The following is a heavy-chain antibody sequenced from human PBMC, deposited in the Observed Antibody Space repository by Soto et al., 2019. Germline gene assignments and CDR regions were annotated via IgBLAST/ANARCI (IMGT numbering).Heavy chain of an antibody. J-gene: IGHJ4*02. Sequence: ASVKVSCKASGYTFTSYGISWVRQAPGQGLEWMGWISAYNGNTNYAQKLQGRVTMTTDTSTSTAYMELRSLRSDDTAVYYCARDKGIAVAGTPPDYWGQGTLVTVS. V-gene: IGHV1-18*01. CDR1: GYTFTSYG. CDR2: ISAYNGNT. CDR3: ARDKGIAVAGTPPDY. D-gene: IGHD6-19*01.